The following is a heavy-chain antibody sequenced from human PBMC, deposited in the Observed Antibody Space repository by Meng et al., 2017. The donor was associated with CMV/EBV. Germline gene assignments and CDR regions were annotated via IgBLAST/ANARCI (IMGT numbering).Heavy chain of an antibody. CDR1: GFTFSDYY. V-gene: IGHV3-11*01. CDR3: ARARVPAAIGAINWFDP. CDR2: ISSSGSTI. D-gene: IGHD2-2*01. Sequence: GESLKISCAASGFTFSDYYMGWIRQAPGKGLEWVSYISSSGSTIYYADSVKGRFTISRDNAKNSLYLQMNSLRAEDTAVYYCARARVPAAIGAINWFDPWGQGTLVTVSS. J-gene: IGHJ5*02.